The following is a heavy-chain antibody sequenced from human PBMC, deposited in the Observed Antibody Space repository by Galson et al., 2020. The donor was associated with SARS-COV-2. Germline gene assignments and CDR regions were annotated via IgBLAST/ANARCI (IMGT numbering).Heavy chain of an antibody. V-gene: IGHV3-33*01. CDR3: ARDRHSIVVLTAIPDY. Sequence: QLGESLKISCAASGFTFSSYGMHWVRQAPGKGLEWVAVIWYDGSNKYYADSVKGRFTISRDNSKNTLYLQMNSLRAEDTAVYYCARDRHSIVVLTAIPDYWGQGTLVTVSS. CDR1: GFTFSSYG. J-gene: IGHJ4*02. D-gene: IGHD2-21*02. CDR2: IWYDGSNK.